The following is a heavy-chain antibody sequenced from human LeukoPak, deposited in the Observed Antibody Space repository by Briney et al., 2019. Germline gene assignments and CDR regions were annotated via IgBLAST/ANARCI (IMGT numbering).Heavy chain of an antibody. CDR1: GGSISSYY. Sequence: MPSETLSLTCTVSGGSISSYYWSWIRQPPGKGLEWIGYIYYSGSTNYNPSLKSRVTISVDTSKNQFSLKLSSVTAADTAVYYCARAPPWGSGYFGGLYYYYGMDVWGQGTTVTVSS. D-gene: IGHD3-22*01. J-gene: IGHJ6*02. V-gene: IGHV4-59*01. CDR3: ARAPPWGSGYFGGLYYYYGMDV. CDR2: IYYSGST.